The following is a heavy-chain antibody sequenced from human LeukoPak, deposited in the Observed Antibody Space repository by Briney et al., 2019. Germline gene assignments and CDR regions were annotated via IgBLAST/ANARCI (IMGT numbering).Heavy chain of an antibody. J-gene: IGHJ4*02. CDR1: GFTFSSYG. V-gene: IGHV3-21*01. CDR3: ARDHMAIAVAGIDY. Sequence: GKSLRLSCAASGFTFSSYGMNWVRQAPGKGLEWVSSISSSSYIYYADSVKGRFTISRDNAKNSLYLQMNSLRAEDTAVYYCARDHMAIAVAGIDYWGQGTLVTVSS. CDR2: ISSSSYI. D-gene: IGHD6-19*01.